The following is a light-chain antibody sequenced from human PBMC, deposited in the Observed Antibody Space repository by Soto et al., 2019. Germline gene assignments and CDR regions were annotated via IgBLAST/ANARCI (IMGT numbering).Light chain of an antibody. V-gene: IGLV6-57*04. CDR1: SDSIASNY. J-gene: IGLJ2*01. CDR2: EDN. Sequence: NFMLTQPHSVSESPGKTVTISCTRSSDSIASNYVQWYQQRPGSAPTPVIYEDNERPSGVPDRFSGSIDSSSNSASLTISGLKTDDEADYYCQSYQSGNVVFGGGTQLTVL. CDR3: QSYQSGNVV.